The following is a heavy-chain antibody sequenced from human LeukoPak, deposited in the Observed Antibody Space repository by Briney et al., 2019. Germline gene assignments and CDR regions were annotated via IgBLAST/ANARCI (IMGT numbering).Heavy chain of an antibody. J-gene: IGHJ6*03. D-gene: IGHD4-17*01. Sequence: PSETLSLTCTVSGGSISSSSYYWGWIRQPPGKGLEWIGSIYYSGSTYYNPSLKSRVTISVDTSKNQFSLKLSSVTAADTAVYYCARATYGDYLVYYMDVWGKGTTVTVSS. CDR1: GGSISSSSYY. CDR3: ARATYGDYLVYYMDV. CDR2: IYYSGST. V-gene: IGHV4-39*07.